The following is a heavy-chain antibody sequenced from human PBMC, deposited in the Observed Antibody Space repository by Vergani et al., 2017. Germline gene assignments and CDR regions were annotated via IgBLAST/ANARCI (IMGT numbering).Heavy chain of an antibody. Sequence: QVQLPQSGPGLVKPSQTLSLTCAISGDSVSSNSAAWHWIRQSPSRGLEWLGRTYYRSKWYNDYAVSVKSRLTINPDTSKNRFSLQLNSGTPDDTAVYYLARVDSVVVPAAIPEGEIRYYDYYGMDVWGQGP. J-gene: IGHJ6*02. V-gene: IGHV6-1*01. CDR1: GDSVSSNSAA. D-gene: IGHD2-2*02. CDR3: ARVDSVVVPAAIPEGEIRYYDYYGMDV. CDR2: TYYRSKWYN.